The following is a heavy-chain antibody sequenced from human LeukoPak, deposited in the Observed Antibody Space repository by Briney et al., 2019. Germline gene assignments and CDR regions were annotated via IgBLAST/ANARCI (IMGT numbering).Heavy chain of an antibody. CDR1: GFTFSSYW. Sequence: PGGSLRLSCAASGFTFSSYWMSWVRQAPGRGLEWVANIQQDGSEKYYVDSVKGRFTISRDNAKNSLYLQMNSLRAEDTAVYYRARDSYYDSSGGTFYYYGMDVWGQGTTVTVSS. D-gene: IGHD3-22*01. V-gene: IGHV3-7*01. CDR2: IQQDGSEK. J-gene: IGHJ6*02. CDR3: ARDSYYDSSGGTFYYYGMDV.